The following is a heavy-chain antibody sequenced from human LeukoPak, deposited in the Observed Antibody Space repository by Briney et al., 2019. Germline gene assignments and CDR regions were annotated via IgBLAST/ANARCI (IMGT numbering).Heavy chain of an antibody. J-gene: IGHJ4*02. CDR3: AKDRGNLDAYGGNAFDY. Sequence: GGSQRLSWAAAGFTFTTYAMSLVRLAPREGLGWVAAISDSGGSTHDAASVQGRFTISRDNSSATLYLQMNSLRAEDTATYYCAKDRGNLDAYGGNAFDYWGQGTLVTVSS. CDR1: GFTFTTYA. CDR2: ISDSGGST. D-gene: IGHD4-23*01. V-gene: IGHV3-23*01.